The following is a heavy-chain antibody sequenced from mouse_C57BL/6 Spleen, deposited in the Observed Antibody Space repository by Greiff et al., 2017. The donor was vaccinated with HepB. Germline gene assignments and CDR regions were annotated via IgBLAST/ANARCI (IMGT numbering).Heavy chain of an antibody. CDR2: IDPSDSYT. J-gene: IGHJ1*03. V-gene: IGHV1-69*01. CDR3: ARIAYDCYHWYFDV. Sequence: QVQLQQPGAELVMPGASVKLSCKASGYTFTSYWMHWVKQRPGQGLEWIGEIDPSDSYTNYNQKFKGKSTLTVDKSSSTAYMQLRSLTSEDSAVYYCARIAYDCYHWYFDVWGTGTTVTVSS. D-gene: IGHD2-3*01. CDR1: GYTFTSYW.